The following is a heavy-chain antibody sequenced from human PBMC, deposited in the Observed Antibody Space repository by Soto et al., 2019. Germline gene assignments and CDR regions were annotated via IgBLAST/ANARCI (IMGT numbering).Heavy chain of an antibody. D-gene: IGHD3-22*01. CDR2: ISTYDGNK. CDR3: ARGYFYDSSGTLDY. V-gene: IGHV1-18*01. CDR1: GYTFTSYG. J-gene: IGHJ4*02. Sequence: ASVKVSCKASGYTFTSYGMTWVRQAPLQVLEWMVWISTYDGNKNYAKNLQGRVTMTTDTSTSTAYMELRSLRSDDTAVYYCARGYFYDSSGTLDYWGQGTLVTVSS.